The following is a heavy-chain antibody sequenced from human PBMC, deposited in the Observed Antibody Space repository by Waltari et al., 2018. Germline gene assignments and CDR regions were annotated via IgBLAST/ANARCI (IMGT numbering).Heavy chain of an antibody. V-gene: IGHV1-46*01. CDR3: ARGVAEEVVVVAATRGAFDI. CDR2: INPRGGST. Sequence: QVQLVQSGAEVKKPGASVKVSCKASGYTFTSYYMHWVRQAPGQGLEWMGIINPRGGSTSYAQKCQGRVTMTRDTSTSTVYMELSSLRSEDTAVYYCARGVAEEVVVVAATRGAFDIWGQGTMVTVSS. J-gene: IGHJ3*02. D-gene: IGHD2-15*01. CDR1: GYTFTSYY.